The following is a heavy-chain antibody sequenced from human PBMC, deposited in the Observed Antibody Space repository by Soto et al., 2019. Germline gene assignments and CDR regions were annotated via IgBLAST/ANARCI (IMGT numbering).Heavy chain of an antibody. V-gene: IGHV3-33*01. CDR2: IWYDGSNK. CDR3: ARETGPLLNYFDY. J-gene: IGHJ4*02. D-gene: IGHD2-15*01. Sequence: QVQLVESGGGVVQPGRSLRLSCAASGFTFSSYGMHWVRQAPGKGLEWVAVIWYDGSNKYYADSVKGRFTISRDNSKNTLDLQMNSLRAEDTAVYYCARETGPLLNYFDYWGQGTLVTVSS. CDR1: GFTFSSYG.